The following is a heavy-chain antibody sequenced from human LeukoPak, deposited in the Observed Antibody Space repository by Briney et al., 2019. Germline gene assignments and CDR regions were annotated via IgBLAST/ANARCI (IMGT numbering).Heavy chain of an antibody. Sequence: GSSVKVSCKASGGTFSSYAISWVRQAPGQGLEWMGRIIPILDIANYAQKFQGRVTITADKSTSTAYMELSSLRSDDTAVCYCARDGDYGTGSYYRGCIDSWGQGTPVTVSP. J-gene: IGHJ4*02. CDR1: GGTFSSYA. CDR2: IIPILDIA. V-gene: IGHV1-69*04. D-gene: IGHD3-10*01. CDR3: ARDGDYGTGSYYRGCIDS.